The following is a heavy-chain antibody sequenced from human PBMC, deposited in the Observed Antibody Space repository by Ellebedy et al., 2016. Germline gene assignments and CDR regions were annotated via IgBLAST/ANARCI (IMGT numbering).Heavy chain of an antibody. J-gene: IGHJ2*01. D-gene: IGHD3-9*01. Sequence: GGSLRLSCAASGFTFSSYSMNWVRQAPGKGLVWVSRINSDGSSTSYADSVKGRFTISRDNAKNTLYLQMNSLRAEDTAVYYCARAPYYDILTGYYTDQSYWYFDLWGRGTLVTVSS. V-gene: IGHV3-74*01. CDR2: INSDGSST. CDR1: GFTFSSYS. CDR3: ARAPYYDILTGYYTDQSYWYFDL.